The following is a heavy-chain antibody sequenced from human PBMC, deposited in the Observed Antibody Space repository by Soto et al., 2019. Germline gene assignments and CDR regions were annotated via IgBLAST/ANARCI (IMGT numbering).Heavy chain of an antibody. CDR3: ARGSGIVALPGELEDVKYDY. Sequence: QVQLQQWGAGLVKPSETLSLSCAVYGQSFSGHSWAWIRKPPGKGLEWIGEINESGSTYYNTSLNGRSTISTDTSESQFSLKLSSVRAADTPAYFCARGSGIVALPGELEDVKYDYWGQGTLVNVSS. D-gene: IGHD1-1*01. CDR2: INESGST. J-gene: IGHJ4*02. V-gene: IGHV4-34*01. CDR1: GQSFSGHS.